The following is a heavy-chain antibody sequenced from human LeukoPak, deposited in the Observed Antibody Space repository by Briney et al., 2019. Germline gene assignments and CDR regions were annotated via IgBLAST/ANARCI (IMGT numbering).Heavy chain of an antibody. J-gene: IGHJ5*02. CDR2: VNPNSGGT. Sequence: ASVKVSCKASGYTFTAYYIHWVRQAPGQGLEWMGWVNPNSGGTHSAQKFQGRVTMTRDTSISTAYMELSSLRSDDTAVYYCARDVGVVATIFRNGENWFDPRGQGTLVTVSS. V-gene: IGHV1-2*02. D-gene: IGHD5-12*01. CDR1: GYTFTAYY. CDR3: ARDVGVVATIFRNGENWFDP.